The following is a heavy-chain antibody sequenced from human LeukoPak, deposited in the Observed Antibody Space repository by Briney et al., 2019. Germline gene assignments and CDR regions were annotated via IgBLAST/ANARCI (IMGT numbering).Heavy chain of an antibody. CDR3: ARAQYYDFWSGYPTHYYYGMDV. CDR1: GGSISSYY. D-gene: IGHD3-3*01. V-gene: IGHV4-59*01. CDR2: IYYSGST. Sequence: PSETLSLTCTVSGGSISSYYWSWIRQPPGKGLEGIGYIYYSGSTNYNPSLKSRVTISVDTSKNQSSLKLSSVTAAATAVYYCARAQYYDFWSGYPTHYYYGMDVWGQGTTVTVSS. J-gene: IGHJ6*02.